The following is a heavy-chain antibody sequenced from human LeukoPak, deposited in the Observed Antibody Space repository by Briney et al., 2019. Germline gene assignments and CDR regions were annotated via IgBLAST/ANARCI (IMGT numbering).Heavy chain of an antibody. CDR1: GGSISSYY. V-gene: IGHV4-4*07. J-gene: IGHJ4*02. CDR3: ARGRPLWFGELSPFDY. CDR2: IYTSGST. D-gene: IGHD3-10*01. Sequence: PSETLSLTCTVSGGSISSYYWSWIRQPAGKGLEWIGRIYTSGSTSYNPSLKSRVTMSVDTSKNQFSLKLSSVTAADTAVYYCARGRPLWFGELSPFDYWGQGTLVTVSS.